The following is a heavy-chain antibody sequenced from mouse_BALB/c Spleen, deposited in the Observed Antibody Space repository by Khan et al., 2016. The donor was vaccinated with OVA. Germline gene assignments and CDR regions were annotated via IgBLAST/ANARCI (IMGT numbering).Heavy chain of an antibody. V-gene: IGHV10-1*02. CDR2: IRSKSNNYAT. CDR1: GFTFNNYA. Sequence: EVQLVESGGGLVQPKGSLKLSCAASGFTFNNYAMNWVRQAPGKGLEWVARIRSKSNNYATYYADSGKDRFTITRDDSQSMLYLQMNNLKTEDTALYYCVRIYDGYYYAMDYWGPGTSVTVSS. CDR3: VRIYDGYYYAMDY. J-gene: IGHJ4*01. D-gene: IGHD2-3*01.